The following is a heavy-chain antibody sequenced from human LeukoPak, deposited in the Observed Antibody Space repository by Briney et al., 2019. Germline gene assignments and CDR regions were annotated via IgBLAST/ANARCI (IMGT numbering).Heavy chain of an antibody. V-gene: IGHV3-74*01. CDR1: GFTLRSYW. J-gene: IGHJ1*01. Sequence: GGSLRLSCAASGFTLRSYWMHWVRQAPGEGVVWVSRIKSDGSTNYADSVKGRFTISRDNAKNTLSLQMNSLRAEDTGVYYCARAPSEIGGYYPEYFRHWGQGTLVTVSS. D-gene: IGHD3-22*01. CDR3: ARAPSEIGGYYPEYFRH. CDR2: IKSDGST.